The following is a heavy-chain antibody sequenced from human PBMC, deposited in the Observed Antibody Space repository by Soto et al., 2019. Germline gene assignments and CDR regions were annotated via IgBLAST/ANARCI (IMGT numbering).Heavy chain of an antibody. V-gene: IGHV3-33*01. Sequence: QVQLVESGGGVVQPGRSLRLSCAASGFTFSRYGMHWVRQAPGKGLEWVAVIWYDGSNKYYADSVKGRFTISRDNSKNTLYLQMNRLRDEDTAVYYCARDPAYGDISGWFDPWGHGTLVTVSS. CDR1: GFTFSRYG. J-gene: IGHJ5*02. CDR2: IWYDGSNK. D-gene: IGHD1-26*01. CDR3: ARDPAYGDISGWFDP.